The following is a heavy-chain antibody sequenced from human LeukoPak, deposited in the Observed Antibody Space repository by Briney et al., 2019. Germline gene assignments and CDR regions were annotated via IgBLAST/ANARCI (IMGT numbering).Heavy chain of an antibody. J-gene: IGHJ5*02. Sequence: GASVKVSCKASGYTFISYDIIWVRQATGQGLEWMGWMNPNSGNTGYAQKFQGRVTMTRNTSISTAYMELSSLRSEDTAVYYCARGCPVLLWFGWFDPWGQGTLVTISS. CDR1: GYTFISYD. CDR3: ARGCPVLLWFGWFDP. D-gene: IGHD3-10*01. CDR2: MNPNSGNT. V-gene: IGHV1-8*02.